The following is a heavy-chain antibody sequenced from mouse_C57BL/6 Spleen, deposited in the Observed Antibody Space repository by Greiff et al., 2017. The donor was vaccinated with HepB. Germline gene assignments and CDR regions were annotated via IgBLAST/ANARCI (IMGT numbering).Heavy chain of an antibody. J-gene: IGHJ2*01. V-gene: IGHV1-26*01. Sequence: VQLQQSGPELVKPGASVKISCKASGYTFTDYYMNWVKQSNGKSLEWIGDINPNNGGTSYNQKFKGKATVTVDKSSSTAYMELRSLTSEDSAVYYCARSLLWSFFDYWGQGTTLTVSS. CDR3: ARSLLWSFFDY. D-gene: IGHD2-1*01. CDR2: INPNNGGT. CDR1: GYTFTDYY.